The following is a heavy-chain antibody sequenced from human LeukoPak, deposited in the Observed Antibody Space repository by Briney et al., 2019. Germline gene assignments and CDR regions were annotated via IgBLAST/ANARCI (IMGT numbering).Heavy chain of an antibody. V-gene: IGHV4-30-4*01. CDR2: IYYSGST. D-gene: IGHD3-10*01. Sequence: SQTLSLTCTVSGGSMRRGDYYWSWIRQPPGKGLEWIGYIYYSGSTYYNPSLKSRVTISVDTSKNQFSLKLSSVTAADTAVYYWARVSYGSERDGMNVWRQGTTVTVSS. CDR1: GGSMRRGDYY. J-gene: IGHJ6*01. CDR3: ARVSYGSERDGMNV.